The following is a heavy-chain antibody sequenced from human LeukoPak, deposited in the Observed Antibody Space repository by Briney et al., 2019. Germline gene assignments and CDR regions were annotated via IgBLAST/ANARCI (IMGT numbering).Heavy chain of an antibody. V-gene: IGHV4-59*12. D-gene: IGHD5-12*01. CDR3: MRGGIGYDSDY. J-gene: IGHJ4*02. Sequence: PSETLFLTCTVSGGSISSYYWSWIRQSPGKGLEWIGYMYYSGSTNYNPSLKSRVTLSVDTSKKQLSLNLSSVTAADTAAYYCMRGGIGYDSDYWGQGTLITVSS. CDR2: MYYSGST. CDR1: GGSISSYY.